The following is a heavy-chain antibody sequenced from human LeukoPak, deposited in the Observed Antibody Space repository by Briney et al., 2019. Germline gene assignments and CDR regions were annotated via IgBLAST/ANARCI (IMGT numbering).Heavy chain of an antibody. J-gene: IGHJ4*02. Sequence: SGGSLRLSCAASGFSFSSYNMNWVRQARGKGLEWVSSISPSSNYIYYADSMKGRFTIARDNAKNSLYLQMSSLRAEDTAVFYCVRERDIGSGFDHWGQGTLVTVSS. CDR2: ISPSSNYI. D-gene: IGHD5-12*01. CDR3: VRERDIGSGFDH. CDR1: GFSFSSYN. V-gene: IGHV3-21*01.